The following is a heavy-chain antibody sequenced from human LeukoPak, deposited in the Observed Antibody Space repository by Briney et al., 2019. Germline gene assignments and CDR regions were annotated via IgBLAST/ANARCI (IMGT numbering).Heavy chain of an antibody. CDR3: ARDRARFLEWSNNWFDP. V-gene: IGHV1-2*02. Sequence: ASVKVSCKASGYTFTGYYMHWVRQAPGQGLEWMGWINPNGGGTNYAQKFQGRVTMTRDTSISTAYMELSRLRSDDTAVYYCARDRARFLEWSNNWFDPWGQGTLVTVSS. CDR2: INPNGGGT. J-gene: IGHJ5*02. D-gene: IGHD3-3*01. CDR1: GYTFTGYY.